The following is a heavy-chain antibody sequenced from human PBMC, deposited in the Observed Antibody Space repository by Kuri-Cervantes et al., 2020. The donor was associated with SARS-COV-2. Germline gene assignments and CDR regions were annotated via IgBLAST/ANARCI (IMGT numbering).Heavy chain of an antibody. J-gene: IGHJ4*02. D-gene: IGHD2-2*01. Sequence: GESLKISCAASGFTFDDYAMHWVRQAPGKGLEWVAFIRYDGSNEYYADSVKGRFTISRDNSKNTLYLQMNSLRAEDTAVYYCISRLRAGRLLFIDYWGRGTLVTVSS. CDR1: GFTFDDYA. V-gene: IGHV3-30*02. CDR3: ISRLRAGRLLFIDY. CDR2: IRYDGSNE.